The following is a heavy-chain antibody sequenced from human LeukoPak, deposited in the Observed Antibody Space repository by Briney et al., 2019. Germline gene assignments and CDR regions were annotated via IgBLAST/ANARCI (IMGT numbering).Heavy chain of an antibody. J-gene: IGHJ4*02. CDR2: IIPIFGTA. CDR3: AADARLVVAATPFDY. Sequence: SVKVSCKASGGTFSSYAISWVRQAPGQGLEWTGGIIPIFGTANYAQKFQERVTITRDMSTSTAYMELSSLRSEDTAVYYCAADARLVVAATPFDYWGQGTLVTVSS. D-gene: IGHD2-15*01. CDR1: GGTFSSYA. V-gene: IGHV1-69*05.